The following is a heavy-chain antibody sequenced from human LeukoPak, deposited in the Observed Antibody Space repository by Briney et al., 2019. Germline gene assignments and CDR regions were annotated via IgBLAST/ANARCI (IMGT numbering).Heavy chain of an antibody. Sequence: ASVKVSCKASGYTLTGYAIHWVRQAPGQGLEWMGWINPEKRDTGYAHKFQGRVTMTSDTSISTAYMELSSLRSDDTAVYYCAKKVRGPSHPLDFWGQGILVTVSS. CDR1: GYTLTGYA. CDR2: INPEKRDT. CDR3: AKKVRGPSHPLDF. V-gene: IGHV1-2*02. D-gene: IGHD5-12*01. J-gene: IGHJ4*02.